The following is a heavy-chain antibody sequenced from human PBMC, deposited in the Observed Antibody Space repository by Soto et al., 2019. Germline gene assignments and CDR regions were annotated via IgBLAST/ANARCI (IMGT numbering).Heavy chain of an antibody. CDR1: GGSIDDYY. V-gene: IGHV4-59*01. D-gene: IGHD3-16*02. Sequence: GPGPGGASETLSLTCTVFGGSIDDYYWSWIRQSPGKGLEWIGHISDRGTTDYNPSLKSRVTISVDRSKKQFSLKVTSVTAADTAVYYCARDRWTARANWFDPWGQGTLVTVSS. CDR2: ISDRGTT. J-gene: IGHJ5*02. CDR3: ARDRWTARANWFDP.